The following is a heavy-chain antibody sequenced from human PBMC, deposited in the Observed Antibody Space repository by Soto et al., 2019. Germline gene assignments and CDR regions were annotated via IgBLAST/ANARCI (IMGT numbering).Heavy chain of an antibody. CDR1: GFTFSTYW. J-gene: IGHJ5*02. D-gene: IGHD2-15*01. CDR2: IKQDGSQK. CDR3: ARPYCSGGSCYNWFDP. Sequence: EVQLVESGGGLVQPGGSLTVSCAASGFTFSTYWMNWVRQAPGKWLEWVANIKQDGSQKYYMDSVKGRFTIYRDNAKNSLYLQMNSLRAEDTAIYYCARPYCSGGSCYNWFDPWGQGTLVTVSS. V-gene: IGHV3-7*03.